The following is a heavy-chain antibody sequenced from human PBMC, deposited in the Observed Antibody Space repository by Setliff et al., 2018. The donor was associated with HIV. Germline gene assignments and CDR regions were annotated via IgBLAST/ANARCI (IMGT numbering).Heavy chain of an antibody. CDR3: ARSKYSSGWYSDHDAFDI. CDR2: INHSGTT. D-gene: IGHD6-19*01. J-gene: IGHJ3*02. V-gene: IGHV4-38-2*01. Sequence: TLSLPCDVSGSYISNSYYWGWVRQPPGKGLEWIGSINHSGTTYYNPSLKSRVTISVATSKIQFSLKLTSVTAADTALYYCARSKYSSGWYSDHDAFDIWGQGTMGTV. CDR1: GSYISNSYY.